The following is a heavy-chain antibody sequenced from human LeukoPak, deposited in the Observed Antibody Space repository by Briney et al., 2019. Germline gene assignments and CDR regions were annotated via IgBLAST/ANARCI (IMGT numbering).Heavy chain of an antibody. CDR3: ARGYVLLWFGEGDAFDI. V-gene: IGHV1-8*01. CDR2: MNPNSGNT. J-gene: IGHJ3*02. CDR1: GYTFTSYD. Sequence: ASVKASCKASGYTFTSYDINWVRQATGQGLEWMGWMNPNSGNTGYAQKFQGRVTMTRNTSISTAYMELSSLRSEDTAVYYCARGYVLLWFGEGDAFDIWGQGTMVTVSS. D-gene: IGHD3-10*01.